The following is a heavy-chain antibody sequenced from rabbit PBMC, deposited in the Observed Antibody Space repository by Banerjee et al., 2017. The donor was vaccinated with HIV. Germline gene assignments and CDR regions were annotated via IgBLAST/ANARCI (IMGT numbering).Heavy chain of an antibody. CDR1: GFDFSSYG. Sequence: QEQLVESGGGLVQPGGFLKLSCKASGFDFSSYGVSWVRQAPGKGLEWIGYIDPIFGSTYYAGWVNGRFTISSHNAQNTLYLQLNSLTAADAATYFCARAAGSAYIYFNLWGPGTLVTVS. V-gene: IGHV1S47*01. J-gene: IGHJ4*01. CDR3: ARAAGSAYIYFNL. D-gene: IGHD4-2*01. CDR2: IDPIFGST.